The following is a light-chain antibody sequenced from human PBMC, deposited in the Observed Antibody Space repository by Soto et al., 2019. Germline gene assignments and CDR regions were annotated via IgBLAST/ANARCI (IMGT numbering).Light chain of an antibody. V-gene: IGKV1-39*01. Sequence: DIQMTQSPSSLSASVGDRVTITCRASQSIGRYLNWYQQKPGKAPKLLIYGVSILQSEVPSRFSGSGSGTDFTLTVSSLQPEDFATYYCQQSHNTPRTFGRGTKVEIK. CDR2: GVS. J-gene: IGKJ2*01. CDR3: QQSHNTPRT. CDR1: QSIGRY.